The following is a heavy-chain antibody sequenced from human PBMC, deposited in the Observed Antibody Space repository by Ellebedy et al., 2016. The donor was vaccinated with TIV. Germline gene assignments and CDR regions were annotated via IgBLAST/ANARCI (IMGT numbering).Heavy chain of an antibody. D-gene: IGHD5-24*01. CDR1: GFTFSDYY. Sequence: GESLKISCAASGFTFSDYYMSWIRQAPGKGLEWVSGISGRGTSTFYADSVKGRFTISRDNSKNTLYLQMNSLRAEDTAVYYCAKGMDSFDYWGQGTLVTVSS. CDR3: AKGMDSFDY. CDR2: ISGRGTST. V-gene: IGHV3-23*01. J-gene: IGHJ4*02.